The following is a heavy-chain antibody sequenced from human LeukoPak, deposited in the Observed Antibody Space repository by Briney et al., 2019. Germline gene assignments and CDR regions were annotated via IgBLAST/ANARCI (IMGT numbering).Heavy chain of an antibody. Sequence: ASEKVSCKASGYTFTTYDINWVRQATGQGLEWMGWMNPNSGYTGYARKFQGRVTITRDTSISTAYMELSSLRSEDTAVYYCARVAGSIDYWGQGTLVTVSS. V-gene: IGHV1-8*03. CDR3: ARVAGSIDY. CDR2: MNPNSGYT. J-gene: IGHJ4*02. CDR1: GYTFTTYD. D-gene: IGHD6-19*01.